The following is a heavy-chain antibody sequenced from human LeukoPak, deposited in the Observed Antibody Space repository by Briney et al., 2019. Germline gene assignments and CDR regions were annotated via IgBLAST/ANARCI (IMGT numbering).Heavy chain of an antibody. CDR1: GFSFSRHW. D-gene: IGHD3-10*01. CDR3: ARESLSGGGDH. Sequence: GGSLRLSCAVSGFSFSRHWMIWVRQAPGKGLEWVANIKEDGSEKYYVDSVKGRFIISRDNAKNSLYLQMNSLRAEDTAVYYCARESLSGGGDHWGQGTLVTVSS. J-gene: IGHJ4*02. V-gene: IGHV3-7*05. CDR2: IKEDGSEK.